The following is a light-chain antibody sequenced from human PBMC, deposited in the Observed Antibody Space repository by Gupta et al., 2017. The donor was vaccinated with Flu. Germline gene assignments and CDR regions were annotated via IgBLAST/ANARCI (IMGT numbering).Light chain of an antibody. CDR2: DDS. J-gene: IGLJ2*01. CDR1: NIGAKP. Sequence: SYVLTQPPSVSVAPGETARITCGGNNIGAKPVHWYQKKPGQAPVLVVYDDSDRPSGIPERFSGSNSGNTATLTISRVEAGDEADYFCQVWEITSVRLGGGTKLAVL. CDR3: QVWEITSVR. V-gene: IGLV3-21*02.